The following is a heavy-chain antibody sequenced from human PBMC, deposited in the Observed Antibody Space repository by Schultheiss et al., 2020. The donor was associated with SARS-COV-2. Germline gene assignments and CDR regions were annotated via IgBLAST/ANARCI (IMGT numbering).Heavy chain of an antibody. CDR1: GGSISSYY. Sequence: SQTLSLTCTVSGGSISSYYWSWLRQPPGKGLEWIGYIYYSGSTNYNPSLKSRVTIPVDTSRNQFSLKLSSVTAADTAVYYCASVYGDYFAEYFQHWGQGTRVT. V-gene: IGHV4-59*01. J-gene: IGHJ1*01. CDR3: ASVYGDYFAEYFQH. CDR2: IYYSGST. D-gene: IGHD4-17*01.